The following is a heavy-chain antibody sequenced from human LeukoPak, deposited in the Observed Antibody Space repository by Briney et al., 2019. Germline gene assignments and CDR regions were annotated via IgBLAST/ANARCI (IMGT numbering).Heavy chain of an antibody. V-gene: IGHV4-4*07. CDR1: GGSISSYY. J-gene: IGHJ6*03. CDR2: IYTSGST. CDR3: ARDRYYGSGYYMDV. Sequence: PSETLSLTCTVSGGSISSYYWSWIRQPAGKGLEWIGRIYTSGSTNYNPSLKSRVTMSVDTSKNQFSLKVSSVTAADTAVYYCARDRYYGSGYYMDVWGKGTTVTISS. D-gene: IGHD3-10*01.